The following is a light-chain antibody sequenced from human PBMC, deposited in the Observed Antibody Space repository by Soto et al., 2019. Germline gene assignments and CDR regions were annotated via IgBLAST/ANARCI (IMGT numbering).Light chain of an antibody. Sequence: DIQMTQSPTSLSAPVGDRVSITCRASQSISSYLNWYQQKPGKAPKLLIFAASSLQSGVPSRFSGSGSGTDSTLTISRLQVEDFATYYCQQYYNTLLTFGEGTKVQIK. J-gene: IGKJ4*01. CDR3: QQYYNTLLT. V-gene: IGKV1-39*01. CDR1: QSISSY. CDR2: AAS.